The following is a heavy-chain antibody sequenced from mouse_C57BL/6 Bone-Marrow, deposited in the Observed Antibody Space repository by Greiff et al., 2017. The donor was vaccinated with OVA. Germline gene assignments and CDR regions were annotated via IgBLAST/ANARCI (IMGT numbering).Heavy chain of an antibody. CDR3: ARHYSNRGYFDV. D-gene: IGHD2-5*01. J-gene: IGHJ1*03. CDR1: GYTFTDYY. V-gene: IGHV1-76*01. CDR2: IYPGSGNT. Sequence: QVQLKQSGAELVRPGASVKLSCKASGYTFTDYYINWVKQRPGQGLEWIARIYPGSGNTYYNEKFKGKATLTAEKSSSTAYMQLSSLTSEDSAVYFCARHYSNRGYFDVWGTGTTVTVSS.